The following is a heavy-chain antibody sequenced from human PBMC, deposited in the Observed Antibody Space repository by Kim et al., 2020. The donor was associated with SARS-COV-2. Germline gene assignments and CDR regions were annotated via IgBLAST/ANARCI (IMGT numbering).Heavy chain of an antibody. D-gene: IGHD3-10*01. CDR2: IYHSGST. Sequence: SETLSLTCAVSGGSISSSNWWSWVRQPPGKGLEWIGEIYHSGSTNYNPSLKSRVTISVDKSKNQLSLQLSSVTAADTAVYYCARGEGRITMVRGVEIWGQGTLVTVSS. CDR1: GGSISSSNW. J-gene: IGHJ4*01. CDR3: ARGEGRITMVRGVEI. V-gene: IGHV4-4*02.